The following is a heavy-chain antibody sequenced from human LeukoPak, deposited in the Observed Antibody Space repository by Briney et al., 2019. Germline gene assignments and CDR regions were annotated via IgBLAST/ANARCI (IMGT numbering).Heavy chain of an antibody. J-gene: IGHJ3*01. Sequence: SETLSLICALSEDTVSSNSAAWHWIRQSPSRGLEWLGRTFYRSASYTDYAVSVKSRISISSDTSQNQFSLHLNSVTPEDTAVYFCARDMCGVGVCYSSFAIDVWAQGTMVTVSS. CDR3: ARDMCGVGVCYSSFAIDV. D-gene: IGHD2-8*01. CDR1: EDTVSSNSAA. V-gene: IGHV6-1*01. CDR2: TFYRSASYT.